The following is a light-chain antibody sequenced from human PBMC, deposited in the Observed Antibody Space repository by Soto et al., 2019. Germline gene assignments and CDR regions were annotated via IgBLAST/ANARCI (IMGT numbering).Light chain of an antibody. J-gene: IGKJ5*01. CDR2: GAS. V-gene: IGKV3-11*01. CDR1: QSVSSN. Sequence: EIVITESPATLSVSTGETATLSCRASQSVSSNLAWYQQKPGQAPSLLIYGASTRATDIPPRFSGSGSGTDFTLTISSLEPEDFAVYYCQQRSVWPTFGQGTRLEI. CDR3: QQRSVWPT.